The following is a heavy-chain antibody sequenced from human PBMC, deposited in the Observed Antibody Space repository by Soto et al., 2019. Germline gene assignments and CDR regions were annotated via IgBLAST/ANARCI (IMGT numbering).Heavy chain of an antibody. Sequence: QVQLVESGGGVVQPGRSLRLSCAASGFTFSSYGMHWVRQAPGKGLEWVAVIWYDGSNKYYADSVKGRFTISRDNSKNTLYLKMNSLRAEDTAVYYCARGGGSYLNWFDPWGQGTLVTVSS. D-gene: IGHD1-26*01. J-gene: IGHJ5*02. V-gene: IGHV3-33*01. CDR2: IWYDGSNK. CDR1: GFTFSSYG. CDR3: ARGGGSYLNWFDP.